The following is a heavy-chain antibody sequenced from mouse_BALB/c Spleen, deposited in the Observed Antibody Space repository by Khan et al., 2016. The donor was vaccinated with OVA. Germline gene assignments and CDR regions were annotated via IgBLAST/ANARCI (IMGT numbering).Heavy chain of an antibody. CDR3: ARSVLLRPPFDY. Sequence: EVQLVESGPGLVKPSQSLSLTCTVTGYSITSDYAWNWIRQFPGNKLEWMGCIRYSGSTSYTPSLKSRISITRDTSKNQFFLQLKSVTTEDTATYYCARSVLLRPPFDYWGQGTTRTVSS. J-gene: IGHJ2*01. V-gene: IGHV3-2*02. D-gene: IGHD1-1*01. CDR2: IRYSGST. CDR1: GYSITSDYA.